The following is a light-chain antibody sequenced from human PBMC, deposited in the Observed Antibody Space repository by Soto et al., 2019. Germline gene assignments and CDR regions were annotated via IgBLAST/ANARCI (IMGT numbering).Light chain of an antibody. V-gene: IGLV1-44*01. CDR2: SNN. Sequence: QSVLTQPPSASGTPGQRVTISCSGSSSNIGSNTVNWYQQLPGTAPKLLIYSNNQRPSGVPDRFSGPKSGTSASLAISGLQSEDEADYYSQSYDRSLSGYVFGTGTKVTV. J-gene: IGLJ1*01. CDR3: QSYDRSLSGYV. CDR1: SSNIGSNT.